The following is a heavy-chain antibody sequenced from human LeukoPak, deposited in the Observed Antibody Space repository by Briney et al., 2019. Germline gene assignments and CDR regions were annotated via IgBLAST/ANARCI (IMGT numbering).Heavy chain of an antibody. J-gene: IGHJ6*03. CDR1: GFTFSSYA. CDR2: ISSNGGST. D-gene: IGHD4-11*01. V-gene: IGHV3-64*01. Sequence: GGSLRLSCAASGFTFSSYAMHWVRQAPGKGLEYVSAISSNGGSTYYANSVKGRFTISRDNSKNTLYLQVGSLRAEDMAVYYCARTLFDYSNYYSLYMDVWGKGTTVTVSS. CDR3: ARTLFDYSNYYSLYMDV.